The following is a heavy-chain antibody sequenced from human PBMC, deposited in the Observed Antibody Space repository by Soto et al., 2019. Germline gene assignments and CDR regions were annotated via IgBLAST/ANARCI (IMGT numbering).Heavy chain of an antibody. J-gene: IGHJ6*02. CDR2: INHSGST. D-gene: IGHD2-2*01. Sequence: SETLSLTCAVYGGSFSGYYWSWIRQPPGKGLEWIGEINHSGSTNYNPSLKSRVTISVDTSKSQFSLKLSSVTAADTAVYYCARLIPAASYYYYYGMDVWGQGTTVTVSS. V-gene: IGHV4-34*01. CDR3: ARLIPAASYYYYYGMDV. CDR1: GGSFSGYY.